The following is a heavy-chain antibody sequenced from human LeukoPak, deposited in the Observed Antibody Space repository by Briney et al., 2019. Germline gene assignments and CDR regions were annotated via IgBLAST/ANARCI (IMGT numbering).Heavy chain of an antibody. CDR2: INHSGST. J-gene: IGHJ4*02. Sequence: SETLSLTCAVYGGSFSGYYWSWIRQPPGEGLEWIGEINHSGSTNYNPSLKSRVTISVDTSKNQFSLKLSSVTAADTAVYYCAREPTGYSSSRYAPRAYFDYWGQGTLVTVSS. V-gene: IGHV4-34*01. CDR1: GGSFSGYY. CDR3: AREPTGYSSSRYAPRAYFDY. D-gene: IGHD6-13*01.